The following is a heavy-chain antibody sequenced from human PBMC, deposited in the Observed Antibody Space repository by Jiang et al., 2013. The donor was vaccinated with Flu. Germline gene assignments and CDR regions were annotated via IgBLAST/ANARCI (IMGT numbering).Heavy chain of an antibody. J-gene: IGHJ4*02. Sequence: QTLSLTCAISGDSVSSNSAAWNWIRQSPSRGLEWLGRTYYRSKWYNEYAASVKSRITINPDTSKNQFSLHLNSVTPEDTAVYYCARDPGDCSGGSCYSRGFDYWGQGSL. D-gene: IGHD2-15*01. CDR3: ARDPGDCSGGSCYSRGFDY. CDR2: TYYRSKWYN. V-gene: IGHV6-1*01. CDR1: GDSVSSNSAA.